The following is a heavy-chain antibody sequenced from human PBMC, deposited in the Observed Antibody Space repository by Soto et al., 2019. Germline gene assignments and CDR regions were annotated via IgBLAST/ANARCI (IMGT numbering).Heavy chain of an antibody. CDR1: GGSIRTYY. Sequence: PSETLSLTCTVSGGSIRTYYWSWIRQPAGKGLEWIGRIYTSGTANYSPSLKGRVIMAVDTAKNQLSLKVTSVTAADTAVYYCARDFDSSSWYRLDHWGQGTPVTVS. CDR2: IYTSGTA. CDR3: ARDFDSSSWYRLDH. D-gene: IGHD6-13*01. V-gene: IGHV4-4*07. J-gene: IGHJ4*02.